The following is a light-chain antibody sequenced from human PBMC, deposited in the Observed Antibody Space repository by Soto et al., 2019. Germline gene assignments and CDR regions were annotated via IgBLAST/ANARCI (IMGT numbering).Light chain of an antibody. J-gene: IGKJ1*01. Sequence: EVLMTQSPATLSVSPGERATLSCRASQSVSGKLAWYQQKPGQAPRLLIYDASTRATGIPARFSGSGSGTEFTLTISSLQPEDLATYYCQHYSAFSVTFGQGTKVDI. CDR3: QHYSAFSVT. CDR2: DAS. V-gene: IGKV3-15*01. CDR1: QSVSGK.